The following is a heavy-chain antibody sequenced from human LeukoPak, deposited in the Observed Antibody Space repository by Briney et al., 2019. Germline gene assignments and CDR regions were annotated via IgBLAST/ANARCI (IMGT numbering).Heavy chain of an antibody. CDR3: ARVGYCSGGVCSLDFYFDY. CDR1: GFSFSSYA. J-gene: IGHJ4*02. V-gene: IGHV3-23*01. D-gene: IGHD2-15*01. CDR2: MSGSGANS. Sequence: GGSLSLSCAASGFSFSSYAMAWVRQAPGTGLEWVSSMSGSGANSYYVDSVKGRFTISRDDSKNTLSVQMNSLRTEDTAVYYCARVGYCSGGVCSLDFYFDYWGQGILVTVSS.